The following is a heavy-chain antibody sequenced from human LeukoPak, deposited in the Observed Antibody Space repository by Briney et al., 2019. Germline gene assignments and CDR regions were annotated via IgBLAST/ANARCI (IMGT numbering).Heavy chain of an antibody. CDR2: ISGSGGST. J-gene: IGHJ5*02. V-gene: IGHV3-23*01. Sequence: GGSLRLSCAASGFTFSSYAMSWVRQAPGKGLEWVSAISGSGGSTYYADSVKGRFTISRDNSKNTLYLQMNSLRAEDTAVYYCAKDQEYYYDSSGYSNNWFDPWGQGTLVTVSS. CDR3: AKDQEYYYDSSGYSNNWFDP. CDR1: GFTFSSYA. D-gene: IGHD3-22*01.